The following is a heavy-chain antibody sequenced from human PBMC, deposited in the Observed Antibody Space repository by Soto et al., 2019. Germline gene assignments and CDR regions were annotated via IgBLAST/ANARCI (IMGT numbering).Heavy chain of an antibody. D-gene: IGHD3-10*01. Sequence: QLQLQESGPGLVKPSETLSLTSTVSGGSISSTSYYWGWIRQPPGKGLEWIGNIYHSGTTYYNPSLTSRVTISVDTSKNQFSLKLTSVTAADTAVYYCARHDYDSGSYVRYWGQGTLVTVSS. CDR3: ARHDYDSGSYVRY. CDR2: IYHSGTT. CDR1: GGSISSTSYY. V-gene: IGHV4-39*01. J-gene: IGHJ4*02.